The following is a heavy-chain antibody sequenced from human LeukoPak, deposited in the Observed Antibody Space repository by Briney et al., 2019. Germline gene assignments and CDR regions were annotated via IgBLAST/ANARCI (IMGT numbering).Heavy chain of an antibody. V-gene: IGHV1-18*01. CDR3: ARDIYNSGWCSGY. Sequence: GASVKVSCKASGYTFTSYGISWVRQAPGQGLEWMGWISAYNGDTNYAQKLQGRVTITTDTSTRTAYMELRSLRSDDTAVDYFARDIYNSGWCSGYWGQGTLVTVSS. CDR1: GYTFTSYG. J-gene: IGHJ4*02. D-gene: IGHD6-19*01. CDR2: ISAYNGDT.